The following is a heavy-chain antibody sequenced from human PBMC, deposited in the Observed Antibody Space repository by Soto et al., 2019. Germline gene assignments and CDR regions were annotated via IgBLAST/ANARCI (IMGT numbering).Heavy chain of an antibody. J-gene: IGHJ5*02. CDR2: LNAANGDT. CDR1: GCAFTNFG. Sequence: GASVKVSCKASGCAFTNFGIHWVRQAPGQRLEWMGWLNAANGDTIYSPRFQGRVTITRDTSASTAYMELSSLRSEDTAVYYCVRRHVSATGIDWLDPWGQGTLVTVSS. CDR3: VRRHVSATGIDWLDP. V-gene: IGHV1-3*01. D-gene: IGHD6-13*01.